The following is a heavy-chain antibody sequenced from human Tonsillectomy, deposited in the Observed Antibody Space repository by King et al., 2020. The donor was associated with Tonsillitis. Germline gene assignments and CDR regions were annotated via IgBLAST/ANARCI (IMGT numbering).Heavy chain of an antibody. D-gene: IGHD6-13*01. CDR1: GYSFSTYW. J-gene: IGHJ5*02. Sequence: EVQLVESGAEVKKPGESLKISCQGSGYSFSTYWIAWVRQMPGKGLEWMGIIYPGDSDTRYSPSFQGQVTISADKSISTAYLQWSSLKASDTALYYCARLIPTGYSRSWASPAPFDPWGQGTLVTVSS. CDR3: ARLIPTGYSRSWASPAPFDP. CDR2: IYPGDSDT. V-gene: IGHV5-51*03.